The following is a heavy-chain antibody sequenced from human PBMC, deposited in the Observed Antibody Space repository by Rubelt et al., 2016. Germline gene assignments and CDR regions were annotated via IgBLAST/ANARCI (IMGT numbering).Heavy chain of an antibody. CDR2: INPNSGGT. V-gene: IGHV1-2*02. CDR3: ARFASGGHSSGYLCDY. Sequence: QVQLVQSGAEVKKPGASVKVSCKASGYTFTGYYLHWVRQAPGQGLAWMGWINPNSGGTNYAQKFQGRVTMTRDTSSSTAYMELSRLRSDDTAVYYCARFASGGHSSGYLCDYWGQGTLVTVSS. CDR1: GYTFTGYY. J-gene: IGHJ4*02. D-gene: IGHD3-22*01.